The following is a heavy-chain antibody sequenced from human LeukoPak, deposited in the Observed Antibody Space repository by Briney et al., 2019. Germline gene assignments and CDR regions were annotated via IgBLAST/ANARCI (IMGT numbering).Heavy chain of an antibody. D-gene: IGHD3-22*01. CDR3: ARDYYDGIGYYYEDY. CDR1: GFTFSSYG. Sequence: GGSLRLSCAASGFTFSSYGMSWVRQAPGKGLEWVSAISTSGGSTYYADSVKGRFAISRDNSKNTLPLQMNSLRAEDTAVYYCARDYYDGIGYYYEDYWGQGTLVTVSS. V-gene: IGHV3-23*01. J-gene: IGHJ4*02. CDR2: ISTSGGST.